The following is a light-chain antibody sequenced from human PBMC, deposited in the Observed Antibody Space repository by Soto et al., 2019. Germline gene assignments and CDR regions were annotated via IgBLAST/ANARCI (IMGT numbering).Light chain of an antibody. J-gene: IGKJ1*01. CDR2: DAS. V-gene: IGKV1-5*01. CDR3: QQYNRYSRT. CDR1: QSIGRF. Sequence: DIQMTQSPSTLSASVGDRVTITCRASQSIGRFLAWYQHQPGKAPKLLIYDASTLESGVPSRFSGTGSGTEFTFSITSLQPDDVATYFCQQYNRYSRTVGPGTQVAIK.